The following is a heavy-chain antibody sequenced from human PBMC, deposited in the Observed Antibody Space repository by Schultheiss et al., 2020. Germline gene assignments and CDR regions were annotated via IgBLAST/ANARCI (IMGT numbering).Heavy chain of an antibody. CDR1: GDSVSSVTYY. CDR3: ARGAAATQG. V-gene: IGHV4-61*01. CDR2: IYHSGST. J-gene: IGHJ4*02. D-gene: IGHD2-15*01. Sequence: SETLSLTCTVSGDSVSSVTYYWNWIRQPPGKGLEWIGFIYHSGSTNYNPSLKSRVTISVDTSKNQFSLKLGSVTAADTAVYYCARGAAATQGWGQGTLVTVSS.